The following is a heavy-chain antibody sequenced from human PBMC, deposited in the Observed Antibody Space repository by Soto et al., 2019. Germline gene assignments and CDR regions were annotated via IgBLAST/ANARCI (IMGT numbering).Heavy chain of an antibody. V-gene: IGHV4-34*01. CDR3: AINNNAGVAANYYYYMDV. D-gene: IGHD2-15*01. J-gene: IGHJ6*03. CDR1: GGSFRGYY. CDR2: INHSGST. Sequence: SVTLCLTCAVCGGSFRGYYWSWIRQPPGKGLEWIGEINHSGSTNYNPSLKSRVTISVDTSKNQFSLKLSSVTAADTAVYYCAINNNAGVAANYYYYMDVWGKGTTVNVSS.